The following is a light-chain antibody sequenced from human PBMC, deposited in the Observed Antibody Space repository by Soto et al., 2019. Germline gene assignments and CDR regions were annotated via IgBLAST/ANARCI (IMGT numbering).Light chain of an antibody. CDR3: QQSYSTPRT. J-gene: IGKJ1*01. CDR2: AAS. V-gene: IGKV1-39*01. CDR1: QSISSY. Sequence: DIQMTQSPSSLSASVGDRVTITCRASQSISSYLNWYRQKPGKAPKLLIYAASSLQSGVPSRFSGSGSGTDFTLTISSLQPEDFATYYCQQSYSTPRTSGQGTKVEIK.